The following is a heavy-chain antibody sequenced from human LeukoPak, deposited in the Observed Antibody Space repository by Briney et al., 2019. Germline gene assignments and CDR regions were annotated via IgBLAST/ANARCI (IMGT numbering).Heavy chain of an antibody. D-gene: IGHD2-15*01. CDR2: INAADSDT. J-gene: IGHJ4*02. V-gene: IGHV5-51*01. CDR3: ARLPCTGGSCSKTFDY. CDR1: GYSFSSYW. Sequence: GESLKISCKTSGYSFSSYWIGWVRQMPGKGLEWMGLINAADSDTRYSPSFQGQVLISVDKSISTAYLQWGNLKATDTALYYCARLPCTGGSCSKTFDYWGQGTLVTVYS.